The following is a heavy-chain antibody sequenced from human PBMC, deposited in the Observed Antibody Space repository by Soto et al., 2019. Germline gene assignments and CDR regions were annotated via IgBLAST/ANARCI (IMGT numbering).Heavy chain of an antibody. CDR3: ARHHVRGRTIAGAAEF. V-gene: IGHV4-34*01. Sequence: SETLSLTCAVYGKSLSGYYWSWIRQPPGKALEWIGGINHSGNTNYNPSLKSRVTISVDTSKNQLFLNLSSVTAADTAMYYCARHHVRGRTIAGAAEFWGQGTLVTVSS. CDR2: INHSGNT. CDR1: GKSLSGYY. J-gene: IGHJ4*02. D-gene: IGHD1-26*01.